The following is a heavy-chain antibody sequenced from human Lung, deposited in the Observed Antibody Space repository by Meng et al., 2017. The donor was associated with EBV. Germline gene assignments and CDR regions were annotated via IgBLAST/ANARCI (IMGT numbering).Heavy chain of an antibody. D-gene: IGHD6-19*01. CDR3: ATGVADFEY. J-gene: IGHJ4*02. CDR1: GFTFTSYY. V-gene: IGHV1-8*01. Sequence: QVQLVPSGAQVKKPGASVNVSCKASGFTFTSYYINWGRPGTGQGLEWMGWMNPNRGTTGYAQKFQGRVTMTRNISKSTAYMDLSSLRSEDTAVYYCATGVADFEYWGQGTLVTVSS. CDR2: MNPNRGTT.